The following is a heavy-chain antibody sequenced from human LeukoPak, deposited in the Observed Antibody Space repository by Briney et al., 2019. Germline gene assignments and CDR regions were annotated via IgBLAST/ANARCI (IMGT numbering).Heavy chain of an antibody. Sequence: PGGSLRLSCAASGFTFRSYGTHWVRQAPGKGLEWVAVISYDGSNKYYADSVKGRFTISRDNSKNTLYLQMNSLRAEDTAVYYCARDVDGAFYYYMDVWGKGTTVTVSS. D-gene: IGHD3-10*01. CDR1: GFTFRSYG. CDR3: ARDVDGAFYYYMDV. V-gene: IGHV3-30*19. CDR2: ISYDGSNK. J-gene: IGHJ6*03.